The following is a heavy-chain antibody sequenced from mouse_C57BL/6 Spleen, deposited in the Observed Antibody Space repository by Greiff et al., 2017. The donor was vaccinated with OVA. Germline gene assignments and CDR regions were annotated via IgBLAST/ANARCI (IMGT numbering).Heavy chain of an antibody. D-gene: IGHD1-1*01. Sequence: EVQVVESGGGLVKPGGSLKLSCAASGFTFSSYTMSWVRQTPEKRLEWVATISGGGGNTYYPDSVKGRFTISSDNAKNTLYLQMSSLRSEDTALYYCARHWDYYYGSQFAYWGQGTLVTVSA. CDR2: ISGGGGNT. V-gene: IGHV5-9*01. CDR3: ARHWDYYYGSQFAY. J-gene: IGHJ3*01. CDR1: GFTFSSYT.